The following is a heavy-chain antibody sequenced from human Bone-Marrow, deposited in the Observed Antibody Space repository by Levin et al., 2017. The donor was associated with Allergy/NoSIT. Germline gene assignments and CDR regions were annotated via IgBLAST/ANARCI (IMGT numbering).Heavy chain of an antibody. Sequence: ASVKVSCKVSGYTLTELSMHWVRQAPGKGLEWMGGFDPEDGETIYAQKFQGRVTMTEDTSTDTAYMELSSLRSEDTAVYYCATMGLTGQKSYYFDYWGQGTLVTVSS. D-gene: IGHD3-9*01. V-gene: IGHV1-24*01. CDR3: ATMGLTGQKSYYFDY. J-gene: IGHJ4*02. CDR1: GYTLTELS. CDR2: FDPEDGET.